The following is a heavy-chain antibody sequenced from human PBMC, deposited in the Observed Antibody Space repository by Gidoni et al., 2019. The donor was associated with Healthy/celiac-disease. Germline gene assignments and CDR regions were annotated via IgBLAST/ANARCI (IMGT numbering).Heavy chain of an antibody. CDR3: ARGGFRTTDYYYYYGMDV. D-gene: IGHD3-10*01. CDR1: GYTFTSYG. V-gene: IGHV1-18*01. CDR2: ISAYKGNT. J-gene: IGHJ6*02. Sequence: QVQLVQSGAEVKKPGAPVKVSCKASGYTFTSYGISWVRQAPGQGLEWMGWISAYKGNTNYAQKPQGRVTMTTDTSTSTAYMELRSLRSDDTAVYYCARGGFRTTDYYYYYGMDVWGQGTTVTVSS.